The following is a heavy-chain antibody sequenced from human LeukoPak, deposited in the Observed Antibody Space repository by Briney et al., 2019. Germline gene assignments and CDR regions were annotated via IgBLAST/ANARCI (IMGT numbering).Heavy chain of an antibody. CDR1: GFTFSSYN. V-gene: IGHV3-21*04. CDR2: ISSSSSYI. D-gene: IGHD5-18*01. Sequence: KSGGSLRLSCAASGFTFSSYNMNWVRQAPGKGLEWVSSISSSSSYIYYADSVKGRFTISRDNSNNTLYLQMNSLRAEDTAVYYCAKRTGRDTREYWGQGTLVTVSS. J-gene: IGHJ4*02. CDR3: AKRTGRDTREY.